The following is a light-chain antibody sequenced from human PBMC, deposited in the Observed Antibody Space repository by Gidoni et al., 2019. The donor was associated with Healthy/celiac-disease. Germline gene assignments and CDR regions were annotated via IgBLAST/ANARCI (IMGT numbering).Light chain of an antibody. V-gene: IGKV3-11*01. Sequence: EIVLTQSPATLSLSPGERATLSCRASQSASSYLACYQQKPGQAPSLLIYDASNRATGIPARFSGSGSGTAFSLPIISLVPEDFAVYYCQQRSNWPPVTFGPGTKVDIK. CDR2: DAS. CDR3: QQRSNWPPVT. J-gene: IGKJ3*01. CDR1: QSASSY.